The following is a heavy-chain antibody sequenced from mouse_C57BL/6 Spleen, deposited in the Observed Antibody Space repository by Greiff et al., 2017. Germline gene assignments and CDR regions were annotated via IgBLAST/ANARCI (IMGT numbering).Heavy chain of an antibody. CDR2: IYPGGGDA. V-gene: IGHV1-80*01. D-gene: IGHD1-1*01. CDR3: ARDNYYDSSPYYLDY. CDR1: GYAFSSYW. J-gene: IGHJ2*01. Sequence: QVQLQQSGAELVKPGASVTISCKASGYAFSSYWMNWVKQRPGKGLEWIGQIYPGGGDANYNGKFKGKATLTADKSSSTAYMKLSSLTSEDSAVYFCARDNYYDSSPYYLDYWGQGTTLTVSS.